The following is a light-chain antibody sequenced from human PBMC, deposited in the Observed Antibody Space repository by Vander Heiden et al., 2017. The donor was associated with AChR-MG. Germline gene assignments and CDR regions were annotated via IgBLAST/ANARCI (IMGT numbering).Light chain of an antibody. J-gene: IGKJ1*01. V-gene: IGKV3-20*01. CDR2: STS. CDR3: QQEDTSPLT. Sequence: EIVLTQSPGTLSLSPGERATLSCRASQSVRSNYLAWYQQKPGQPPRLLIYSTSSRATGIPDRFRGSGSGTDFTLTISRLEPEDFAVYYCQQEDTSPLTFGQRTKVAVK. CDR1: QSVRSNY.